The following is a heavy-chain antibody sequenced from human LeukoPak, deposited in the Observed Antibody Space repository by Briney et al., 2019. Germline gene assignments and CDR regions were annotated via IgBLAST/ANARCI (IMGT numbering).Heavy chain of an antibody. V-gene: IGHV3-7*01. J-gene: IGHJ6*02. CDR3: ARDGGIIRFGGQDV. D-gene: IGHD3-16*01. Sequence: GGSLRLSCAAPGFTFSSYWMSWVRQAPGKGLEWVANMNRDGSEKNYVDSIKGRFTISRDNAANSLYLQMNSLRVEDTAMYYCARDGGIIRFGGQDVWGQGTTVIVS. CDR2: MNRDGSEK. CDR1: GFTFSSYW.